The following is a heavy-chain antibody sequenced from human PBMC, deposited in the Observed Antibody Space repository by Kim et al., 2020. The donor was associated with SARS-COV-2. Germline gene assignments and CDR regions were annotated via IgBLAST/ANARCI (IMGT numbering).Heavy chain of an antibody. CDR3: ARTPDRILPSEYYFDY. CDR2: INHSGST. J-gene: IGHJ4*02. CDR1: GGSFSGYY. Sequence: SETLSLTCAVYGGSFSGYYWSWIRQPPGKGLEWIGEINHSGSTNYNPSLKSRVTISVDTSKNQFSLKLSSVTAADTAVYYCARTPDRILPSEYYFDYWGQGTLVTVSS. V-gene: IGHV4-34*01. D-gene: IGHD2-15*01.